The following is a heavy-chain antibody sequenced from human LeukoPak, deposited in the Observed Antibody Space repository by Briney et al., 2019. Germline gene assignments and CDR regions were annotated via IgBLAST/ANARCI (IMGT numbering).Heavy chain of an antibody. J-gene: IGHJ4*02. CDR2: INHSGST. Sequence: SETLSLTCAVYGGSFSGYYWSWIRQPPGKGLEWIGEINHSGSTNYNPSLKSRGTISVDTSKKRFSLKLSSVTAADTAVYYCARRAGKLWPVDYWGQGTLVTVSS. D-gene: IGHD5-18*01. V-gene: IGHV4-34*01. CDR3: ARRAGKLWPVDY. CDR1: GGSFSGYY.